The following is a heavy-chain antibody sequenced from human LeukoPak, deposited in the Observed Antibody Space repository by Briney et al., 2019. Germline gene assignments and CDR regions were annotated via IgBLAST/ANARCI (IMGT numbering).Heavy chain of an antibody. Sequence: GGSLRLSCAASGFTFSASAMSWARQAPGKGLEWVSTLSSGGGITFYADSVRGRFTISRDNSKNTLYLQMNSLKDEDTAVYYCAKGGLMTVVDYWGQGTLVSVSS. D-gene: IGHD2-15*01. CDR3: AKGGLMTVVDY. CDR2: LSSGGGIT. CDR1: GFTFSASA. J-gene: IGHJ4*02. V-gene: IGHV3-23*01.